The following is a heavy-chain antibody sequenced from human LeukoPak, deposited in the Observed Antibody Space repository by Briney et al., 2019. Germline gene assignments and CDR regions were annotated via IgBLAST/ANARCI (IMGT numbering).Heavy chain of an antibody. CDR3: AKDSYVGIKGTLDAFDI. V-gene: IGHV3-30*02. CDR2: IRYDGSNK. J-gene: IGHJ3*02. Sequence: GGSLRLSCAASGFTFSSYAMSWVRQAPGKGLEWVAFIRYDGSNKYYADSVKGRFTISRDNSKNTLYLQMNSLRAEDTAVYYCAKDSYVGIKGTLDAFDIWGQGTMVTVSS. D-gene: IGHD7-27*01. CDR1: GFTFSSYA.